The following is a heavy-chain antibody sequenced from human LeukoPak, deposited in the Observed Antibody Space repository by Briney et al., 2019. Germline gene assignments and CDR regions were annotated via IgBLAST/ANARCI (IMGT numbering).Heavy chain of an antibody. CDR1: GFTFSSYG. D-gene: IGHD3-22*01. Sequence: GGSLRLSCAASGFTFSSYGMHWVRQAPGKGLEWVASISSTSSYIYYTDSVRGRFTISRDNTKNPLYLQMNSLRAEDTAVYYCAHSKTCYYDSSGYFCLYGMDGWGQGTTVTVSS. V-gene: IGHV3-21*01. CDR2: ISSTSSYI. J-gene: IGHJ6*02. CDR3: AHSKTCYYDSSGYFCLYGMDG.